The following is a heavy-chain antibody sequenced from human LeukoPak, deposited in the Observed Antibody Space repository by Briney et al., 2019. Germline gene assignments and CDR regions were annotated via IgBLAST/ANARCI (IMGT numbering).Heavy chain of an antibody. CDR2: INPNSGGT. CDR1: GYTFTDYY. Sequence: ASVKVSCKASGYTFTDYYMHWVRQAPGQGLEWMGWINPNSGGTNYAQKFQGRVTMTRDTSISTAYMELSRLRSDDTAVYYCARGGLGGATSAVDYGGRGPRATASS. D-gene: IGHD1-26*01. V-gene: IGHV1-2*02. J-gene: IGHJ4*02. CDR3: ARGGLGGATSAVDY.